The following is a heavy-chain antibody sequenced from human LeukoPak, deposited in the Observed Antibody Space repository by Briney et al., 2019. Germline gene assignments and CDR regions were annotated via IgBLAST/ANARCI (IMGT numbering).Heavy chain of an antibody. J-gene: IGHJ6*03. Sequence: SETLSLTCSVSGGSISNADYYWGWIRQPPGKGLEWIGSIYYSGSTYYNPSLKSRVTISVDTSKNQFSLKLSSVTAADTAVYYCARLRLGELSFYYYYYYMDVWGKGTTVTVSS. CDR1: GGSISNADYY. D-gene: IGHD3-16*02. CDR3: ARLRLGELSFYYYYYYMDV. CDR2: IYYSGST. V-gene: IGHV4-39*01.